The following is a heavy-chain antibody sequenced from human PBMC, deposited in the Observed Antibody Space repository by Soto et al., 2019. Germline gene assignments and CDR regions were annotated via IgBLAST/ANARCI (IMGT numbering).Heavy chain of an antibody. CDR1: GYTFTSYG. CDR2: ISAYNGNT. D-gene: IGHD3-10*01. V-gene: IGHV1-18*01. CDR3: ALYLYYYAKGAFDY. Sequence: ASVKVSCKASGYTFTSYGISWVRQAPGQGLEWMGWISAYNGNTNYAQKLQGRVTMTTDTSTSTAYMELRSLRSDDTAVYYCALYLYYYAKGAFDYWGQGTLVTVSS. J-gene: IGHJ4*02.